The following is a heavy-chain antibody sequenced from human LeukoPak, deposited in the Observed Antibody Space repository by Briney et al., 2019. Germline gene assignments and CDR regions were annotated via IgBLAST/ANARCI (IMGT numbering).Heavy chain of an antibody. J-gene: IGHJ4*02. D-gene: IGHD1-26*01. CDR1: GFKFNDYA. V-gene: IGHV3-9*01. Sequence: GGSLRLSCVASGFKFNDYAMHWVRQAPGKGLEWVSGLSWRSGSTGYADSVKGRFIISRDNAKNSLYLEMNSLRPEDSASYYCAKETKVGENLYYFDYWGRGTLVTVSS. CDR3: AKETKVGENLYYFDY. CDR2: LSWRSGST.